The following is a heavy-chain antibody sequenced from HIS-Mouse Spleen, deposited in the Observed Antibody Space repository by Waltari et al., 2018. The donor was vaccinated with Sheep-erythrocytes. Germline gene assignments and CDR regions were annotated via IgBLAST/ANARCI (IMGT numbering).Heavy chain of an antibody. Sequence: SGSTNYNPSLKSRVTISVDTSKNQFSLKLSSVTAADTAVYYCARGSLYNWNYGYFQHWGQGTLVTVSS. V-gene: IGHV4-34*01. CDR2: SGST. CDR3: ARGSLYNWNYGYFQH. J-gene: IGHJ1*01. D-gene: IGHD1-7*01.